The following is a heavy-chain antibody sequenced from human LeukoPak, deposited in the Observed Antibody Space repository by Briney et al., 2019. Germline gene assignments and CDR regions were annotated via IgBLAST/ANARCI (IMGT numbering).Heavy chain of an antibody. CDR3: AKEEYYDILTGHGDY. CDR2: ISSSSSYI. CDR1: GFTFSSYW. D-gene: IGHD3-9*01. V-gene: IGHV3-21*04. J-gene: IGHJ4*02. Sequence: GGSLRLSCAASGFTFSSYWMSWVRQAPGKGLEWVSSISSSSSYIYYADSVKGRFTISRDNSKNTLYLQMNSLRAEDTAVYYCAKEEYYDILTGHGDYWGQGTLVTVSS.